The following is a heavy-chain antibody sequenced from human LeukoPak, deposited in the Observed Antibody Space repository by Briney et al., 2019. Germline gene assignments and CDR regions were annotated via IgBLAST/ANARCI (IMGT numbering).Heavy chain of an antibody. J-gene: IGHJ4*02. CDR1: GFTFSTYS. Sequence: QPGGSLRLSCTASGFTFSTYSMNWVRQAPGKGLEWVSYISSSSSTIYYADSVKGRFTISRDNAKNSLYLQMNSLRAEDTAVYYCAKDSPNYDFWSGYYIDWGQGTLVTVSS. CDR2: ISSSSSTI. CDR3: AKDSPNYDFWSGYYID. D-gene: IGHD3-3*01. V-gene: IGHV3-48*01.